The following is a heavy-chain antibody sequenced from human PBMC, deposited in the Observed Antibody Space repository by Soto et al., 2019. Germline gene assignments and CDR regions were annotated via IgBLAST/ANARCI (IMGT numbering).Heavy chain of an antibody. D-gene: IGHD1-7*01. CDR3: ARSGKLELRHYYYYGMDV. CDR2: IYPGDSDT. J-gene: IGHJ6*02. CDR1: GYSFTSYW. Sequence: PGESLKISCKGSGYSFTSYWIGWVRQMPGKGLEWMGIIYPGDSDTRYSPSFQGQVTISADKSISTAYLQWSSLKASDTAMYYCARSGKLELRHYYYYGMDVWGQGTTVTVSS. V-gene: IGHV5-51*01.